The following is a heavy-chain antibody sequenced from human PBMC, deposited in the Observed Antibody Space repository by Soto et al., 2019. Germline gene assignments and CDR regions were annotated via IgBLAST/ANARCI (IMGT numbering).Heavy chain of an antibody. CDR1: GFPFSRYW. Sequence: VQLVESGGGLVQPGGSLRLSCAASGFPFSRYWMHWVRQDPGQVLVWVSRMNSDGSDRRYADVVKGRFTISTDNAKNTLYLQMNSLRVDDRAVYYCAESSTERGLGYWGQGTLVTVSS. CDR3: AESSTERGLGY. V-gene: IGHV3-74*01. J-gene: IGHJ4*02. CDR2: MNSDGSDR. D-gene: IGHD2-8*02.